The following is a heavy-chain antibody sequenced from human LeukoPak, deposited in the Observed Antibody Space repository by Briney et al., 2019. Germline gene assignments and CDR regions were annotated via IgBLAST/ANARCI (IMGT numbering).Heavy chain of an antibody. CDR2: INPSGGSK. Sequence: ASVKVSCKASGYTFTSYYMHWVRQAPGQGREWMGIINPSGGSKSYAQKFQGRVPMTRDTSTSTVYMELSSLRAEDTAVYYCTKVNNDLNGMDVWGQGTTVTVSS. J-gene: IGHJ6*02. V-gene: IGHV1-46*01. CDR3: TKVNNDLNGMDV. CDR1: GYTFTSYY. D-gene: IGHD3-3*01.